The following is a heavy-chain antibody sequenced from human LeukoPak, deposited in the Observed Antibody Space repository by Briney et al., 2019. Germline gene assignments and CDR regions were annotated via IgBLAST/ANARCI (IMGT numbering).Heavy chain of an antibody. V-gene: IGHV4-4*09. CDR2: IYTSAST. CDR1: GGSISSYY. J-gene: IGHJ6*03. CDR3: ARGDPYCSSTSCYYYYYYYMDV. Sequence: SSETLSLTCTVSGGSISSYYWSWIRKPPGKGLEWIGYIYTSASTNYNPSLKSRVTISVDTSKNQFSLKLSSVTAADTAVYYCARGDPYCSSTSCYYYYYYYMDVWGKGTTVTVSS. D-gene: IGHD2-2*01.